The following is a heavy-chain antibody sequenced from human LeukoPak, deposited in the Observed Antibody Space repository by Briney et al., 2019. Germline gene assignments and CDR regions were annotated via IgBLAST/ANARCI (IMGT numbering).Heavy chain of an antibody. CDR1: GFSFRNYW. V-gene: IGHV3-74*03. CDR2: LNSDETSA. CDR3: ARAPPTFLTHRFDP. D-gene: IGHD7-27*01. J-gene: IGHJ5*02. Sequence: PGGSLRLSCVISGFSFRNYWMHWVRQAPGRGLAWVSRLNSDETSATYADSVKGRFTISRDTAKNTLYLDMNSLRVEDTAVYYCARAPPTFLTHRFDPWGQGTLVTVSS.